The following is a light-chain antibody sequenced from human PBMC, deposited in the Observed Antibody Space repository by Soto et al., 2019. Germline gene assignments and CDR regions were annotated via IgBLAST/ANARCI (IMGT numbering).Light chain of an antibody. CDR2: ELT. CDR1: ISDIGTHNL. V-gene: IGLV2-23*02. J-gene: IGLJ1*01. CDR3: CSFANSNSFPYV. Sequence: QSALTQPASVSGSPGQSITISCTGTISDIGTHNLVSWYQQHPGKAPKLIIYELTERPSGVSSRFSGSKSGNTASLTISGLQPDDEADYHCCSFANSNSFPYVFGTGTKVTVL.